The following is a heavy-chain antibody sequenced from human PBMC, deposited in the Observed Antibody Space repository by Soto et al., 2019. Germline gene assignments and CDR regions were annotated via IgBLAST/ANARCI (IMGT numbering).Heavy chain of an antibody. CDR2: VYYSGST. J-gene: IGHJ5*02. CDR1: GGSISSYY. D-gene: IGHD3-10*01. Sequence: LSLTCTVSGGSISSYYWSWIRQPPGEGLEWIGYVYYSGSTNYNPSLTSRVTISVDTSKNQFSLNLSSVTAADTAVYYCARATSYRNWFDPWGQGTLVTVSS. V-gene: IGHV4-59*01. CDR3: ARATSYRNWFDP.